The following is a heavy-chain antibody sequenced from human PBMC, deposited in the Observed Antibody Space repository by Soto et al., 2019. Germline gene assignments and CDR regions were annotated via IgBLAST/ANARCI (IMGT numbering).Heavy chain of an antibody. Sequence: EVQLLESGGGLVQPGGSLRLSCAAAGFTFSIYAMSWVRQAPGKGLEWVSAISGSGGSTYYADSVKGRFTISRDNSKNTVYLQMNSLRADYTAVYDCAKATRGGAATLIRDYWGQGTLVTVSS. CDR2: ISGSGGST. CDR1: GFTFSIYA. CDR3: AKATRGGAATLIRDY. J-gene: IGHJ4*02. D-gene: IGHD6-13*01. V-gene: IGHV3-23*01.